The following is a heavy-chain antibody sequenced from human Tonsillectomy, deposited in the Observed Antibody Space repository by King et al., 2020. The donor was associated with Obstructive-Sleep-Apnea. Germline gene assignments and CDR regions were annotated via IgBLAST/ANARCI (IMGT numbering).Heavy chain of an antibody. D-gene: IGHD6-13*01. Sequence: VQLVQSGAEVKKPGASVKVSCKASAYTFTSNDINWVRQATGQGLEWMGWMNPDRGNAGYAQKFQDRVTMTRNTSISTAYMELSSLRFEDTAVYYCATRFSSGWYPSYFDYWGQGTLVTVSS. CDR1: AYTFTSND. CDR3: ATRFSSGWYPSYFDY. J-gene: IGHJ4*02. CDR2: MNPDRGNA. V-gene: IGHV1-8*01.